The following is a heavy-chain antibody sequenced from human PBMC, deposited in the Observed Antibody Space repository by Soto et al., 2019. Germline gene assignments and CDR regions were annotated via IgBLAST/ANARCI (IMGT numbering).Heavy chain of an antibody. CDR3: ATRPLLPGAP. Sequence: EVPLVESGGGLIQPGGSPRLSCAASGFTFSSNDMNWVRQAPGKGLEWVSLIYSGGSTYYADSVKGRFTISRDNSKNTLYLQMSSLRAEDTAVYYCATRPLLPGAPWGQGTMVTVSS. V-gene: IGHV3-53*01. J-gene: IGHJ3*01. CDR2: IYSGGST. D-gene: IGHD3-22*01. CDR1: GFTFSSND.